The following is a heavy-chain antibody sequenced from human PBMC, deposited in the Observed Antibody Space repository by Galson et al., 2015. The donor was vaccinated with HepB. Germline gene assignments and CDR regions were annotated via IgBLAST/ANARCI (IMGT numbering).Heavy chain of an antibody. V-gene: IGHV3-15*01. Sequence: LRLSCAASGFTFINAWMSWVRQAPGKGLEWVGRIKSKPDGGTTDFAAPVKGRFTISRDDSKNTLDLQMDSLKIEDTAVYYCTTDRAGLSGFPLDYWGQGTLVTVSS. CDR1: GFTFINAW. D-gene: IGHD3-16*02. CDR3: TTDRAGLSGFPLDY. J-gene: IGHJ4*02. CDR2: IKSKPDGGTT.